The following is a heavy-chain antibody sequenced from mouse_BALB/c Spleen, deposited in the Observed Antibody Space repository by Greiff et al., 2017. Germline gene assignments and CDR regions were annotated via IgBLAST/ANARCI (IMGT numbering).Heavy chain of an antibody. Sequence: EVQLQQSGTVLARPGASVKMSCKASGYTFTSYWMHWVKQRPGQGLEWIGAIYPGNSDTSYNQKFKGKAKLTAVTSTSTAYMELSSLTNEDSAVYYCTTYDYDVWFAYWGQGTLVTVSA. CDR1: GYTFTSYW. V-gene: IGHV1-5*01. J-gene: IGHJ3*01. CDR2: IYPGNSDT. CDR3: TTYDYDVWFAY. D-gene: IGHD2-4*01.